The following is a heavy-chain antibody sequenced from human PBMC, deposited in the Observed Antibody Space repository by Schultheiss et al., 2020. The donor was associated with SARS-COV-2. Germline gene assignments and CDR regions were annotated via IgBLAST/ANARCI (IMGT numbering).Heavy chain of an antibody. V-gene: IGHV4-34*10. CDR3: ARYKDDGLRFDY. D-gene: IGHD3-9*01. J-gene: IGHJ4*02. Sequence: SQTLSLTCAVYGGSFSGYYWNWIRQSPGKGLEWIGEINHSGSTNYNSSLKSRVTMSLDASKKQFSLKLSSVTTADTAVYYCARYKDDGLRFDYWGQGTQVTVSS. CDR1: GGSFSGYY. CDR2: INHSGST.